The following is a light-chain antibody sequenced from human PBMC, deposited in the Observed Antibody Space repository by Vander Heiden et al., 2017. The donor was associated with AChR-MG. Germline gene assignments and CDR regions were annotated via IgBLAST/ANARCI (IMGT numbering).Light chain of an antibody. J-gene: IGLJ1*01. CDR1: ALPKQY. CDR3: QSANSSGTYV. CDR2: KDS. V-gene: IGLV3-25*03. Sequence: SYELTQPPSVSVSPGQTARITCSGNALPKQYAYWYQQKPDQAPVLVIYKDSKRPSGIPERFSGSSSGTTVTLTIGRVQAEDEADYYWQSANSSGTYVFGTGTKVTVL.